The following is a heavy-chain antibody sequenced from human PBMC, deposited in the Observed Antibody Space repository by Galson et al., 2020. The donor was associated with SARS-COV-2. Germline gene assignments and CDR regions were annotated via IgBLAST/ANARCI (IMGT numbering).Heavy chain of an antibody. Sequence: ASVKVSCKASGYTFTSYGISWVRQAPGQGLEWMGWISAYNGNTNYAQKLQGRVTMTTDTSTSTAYMELRSPRSDDTAVYYCARDRRRITIFGVVRDFDYWGQGTLVTVSS. CDR3: ARDRRRITIFGVVRDFDY. V-gene: IGHV1-18*01. CDR1: GYTFTSYG. D-gene: IGHD3-3*01. J-gene: IGHJ4*02. CDR2: ISAYNGNT.